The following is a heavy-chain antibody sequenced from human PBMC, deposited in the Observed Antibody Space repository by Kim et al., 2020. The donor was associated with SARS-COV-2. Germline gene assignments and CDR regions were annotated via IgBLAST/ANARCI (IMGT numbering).Heavy chain of an antibody. CDR3: AKCMREGSGWPRVAYYFDY. CDR1: GFTFSSYA. Sequence: GGSLRLSCAASGFTFSSYAMSWVRQAPGKGLEWVSAISGYGGSTYYADSVKGRFTISRDKSKNTLYLQLNSLRAEDTAVYYCAKCMREGSGWPRVAYYFDYWGQGTLVTVSS. D-gene: IGHD6-19*01. J-gene: IGHJ4*02. CDR2: ISGYGGST. V-gene: IGHV3-23*01.